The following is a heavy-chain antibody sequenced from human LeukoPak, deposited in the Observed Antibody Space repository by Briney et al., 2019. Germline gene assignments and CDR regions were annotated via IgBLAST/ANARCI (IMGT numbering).Heavy chain of an antibody. CDR2: ISWNSGSI. CDR1: GLTFDDYA. V-gene: IGHV3-9*01. J-gene: IGHJ6*03. D-gene: IGHD3-10*01. CDR3: AKDGGSGSSNYYMDV. Sequence: GRSLRLSCTASGLTFDDYAMHWVRQAPGKGLEWVSGISWNSGSIGYADSVKGRFTISRDNAKNSLYLQMNSLRAEDTALYYCAKDGGSGSSNYYMDVWGKGTTVTVSS.